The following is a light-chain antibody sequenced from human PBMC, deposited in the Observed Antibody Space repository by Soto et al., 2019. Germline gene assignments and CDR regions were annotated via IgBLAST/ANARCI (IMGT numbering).Light chain of an antibody. CDR1: QGISKY. J-gene: IGKJ4*01. V-gene: IGKV1-27*01. CDR3: QKYNSAPLT. Sequence: DIQMTQSPSSLSASVGDRVTITCRASQGISKYLAWYQQKPGKVPKLLIYAASTLQSGVPSRFSGSASETDFTLTISSLQPEDGATYYCQKYNSAPLTFGGGTKVEIK. CDR2: AAS.